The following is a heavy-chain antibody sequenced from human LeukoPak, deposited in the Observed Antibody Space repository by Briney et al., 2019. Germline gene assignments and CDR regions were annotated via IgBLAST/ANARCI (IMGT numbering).Heavy chain of an antibody. V-gene: IGHV3-43*01. CDR3: AKVYIVGATFPIDY. J-gene: IGHJ4*02. D-gene: IGHD1-26*01. CDR2: ISWDGGST. Sequence: GGSLRLSCAASGFTFDDYTMHWVRHAPGKGLEWVSLISWDGGSTYYADSVKGRFTISRDNSKNSLYLQMNSLRTEDTALYYCAKVYIVGATFPIDYWGQGTLVTVSS. CDR1: GFTFDDYT.